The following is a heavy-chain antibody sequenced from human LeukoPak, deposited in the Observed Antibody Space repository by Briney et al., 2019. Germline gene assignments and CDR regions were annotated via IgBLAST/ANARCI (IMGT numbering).Heavy chain of an antibody. CDR1: GGSISSYY. D-gene: IGHD3-10*01. Sequence: SETLSLTCTVSGGSISSYYWSWIRQPPGKGLEWIGYTYYSGSTNYNPSLKSRVTISVDTSKNQFSLKLSSVTAADTAVYYCARVLWFGEYDYWGQGTLVTVSS. CDR2: TYYSGST. CDR3: ARVLWFGEYDY. J-gene: IGHJ4*02. V-gene: IGHV4-59*01.